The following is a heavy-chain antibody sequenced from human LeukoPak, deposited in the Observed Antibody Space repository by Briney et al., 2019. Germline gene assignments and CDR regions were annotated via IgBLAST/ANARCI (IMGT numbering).Heavy chain of an antibody. D-gene: IGHD3-16*02. J-gene: IGHJ5*02. Sequence: SQTLSLTCTVSGGSISSGDYYWSWIRQPPGRGLEWIGYIYYSGSTYYNPSLKSRVTISVDTSKNQFSLKLSSVTAADTAVYYCARLRSYVWGSYRPNWFDPWGQGTLVTVSS. CDR2: IYYSGST. CDR1: GGSISSGDYY. V-gene: IGHV4-30-4*01. CDR3: ARLRSYVWGSYRPNWFDP.